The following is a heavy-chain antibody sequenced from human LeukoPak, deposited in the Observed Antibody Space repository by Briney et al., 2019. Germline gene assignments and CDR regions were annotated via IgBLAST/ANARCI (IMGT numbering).Heavy chain of an antibody. CDR1: GYSFTSYW. CDR2: IYPGDSDT. V-gene: IGHV5-51*01. J-gene: IGHJ4*02. D-gene: IGHD2-2*01. Sequence: GESLKMSCKGSGYSFTSYWIGWVRQMPGKGLEWMGIIYPGDSDTRYSPSFQGQVTISADKSISTAYLQWSSLKASDTAMYYCARGEGVVPAAIFAPYFDYWGQGTLVTVSS. CDR3: ARGEGVVPAAIFAPYFDY.